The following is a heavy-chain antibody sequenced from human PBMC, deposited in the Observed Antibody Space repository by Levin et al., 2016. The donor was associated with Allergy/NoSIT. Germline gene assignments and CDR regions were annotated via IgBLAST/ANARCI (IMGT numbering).Heavy chain of an antibody. V-gene: IGHV1-58*02. J-gene: IGHJ6*02. Sequence: SVKVSCKASGFTFPSSAMQWVRQARGQRLEWIGWIVVGSGNTNYAQKFQERVTITRDMSASTAYMELSSLRSEDTAVYYCAADVGDYGGEDPKYYYYGMDVWGQGTTVTVSS. D-gene: IGHD4-17*01. CDR2: IVVGSGNT. CDR1: GFTFPSSA. CDR3: AADVGDYGGEDPKYYYYGMDV.